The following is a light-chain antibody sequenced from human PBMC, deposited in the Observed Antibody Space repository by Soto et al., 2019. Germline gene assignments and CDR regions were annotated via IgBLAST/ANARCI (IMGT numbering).Light chain of an antibody. CDR1: SNDIGDYNY. CDR2: EIS. CDR3: SSYTSTGTLYV. J-gene: IGLJ1*01. Sequence: QSVLTQPASVSGSPGQSITISCTGTSNDIGDYNYVSWYQQHPGEAPKLMIYEISKRPSGVSNRFSGSKSGNTASLTISGLPAEDEANYYCSSYTSTGTLYVFGTGTKVTVL. V-gene: IGLV2-14*01.